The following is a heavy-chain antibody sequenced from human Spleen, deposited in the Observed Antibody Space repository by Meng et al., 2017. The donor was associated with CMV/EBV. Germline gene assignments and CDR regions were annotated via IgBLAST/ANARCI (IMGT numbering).Heavy chain of an antibody. CDR1: GGTFSSYT. V-gene: IGHV1-69*02. Sequence: SVQVSCKASGGTFSSYTISWVRQAPGQGLEWMGRIIPILGIANYAQKFQGRVTITADKSTSTAYMELSSLRSEDTAVYYCARGLVVVGATTTWYYGMDVWGQGTTVTVSS. J-gene: IGHJ6*02. CDR2: IIPILGIA. CDR3: ARGLVVVGATTTWYYGMDV. D-gene: IGHD1-26*01.